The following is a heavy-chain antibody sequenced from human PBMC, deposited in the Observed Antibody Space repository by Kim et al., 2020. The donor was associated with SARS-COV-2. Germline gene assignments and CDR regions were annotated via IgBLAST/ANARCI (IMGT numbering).Heavy chain of an antibody. Sequence: GGSLRLSCAASGFSFSTYVMRWVRQAPGKGLEWVSSMSGSGSSTYYADSVKGRFTISRDNSKNTVYLQMNSLRAEDTAIYYCAKDVADYGDYVFDYWGQG. CDR2: MSGSGSST. CDR1: GFSFSTYV. V-gene: IGHV3-23*01. CDR3: AKDVADYGDYVFDY. J-gene: IGHJ4*02. D-gene: IGHD4-17*01.